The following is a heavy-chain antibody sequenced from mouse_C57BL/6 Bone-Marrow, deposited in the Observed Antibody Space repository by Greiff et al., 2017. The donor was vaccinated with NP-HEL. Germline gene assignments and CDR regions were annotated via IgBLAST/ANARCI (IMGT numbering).Heavy chain of an antibody. J-gene: IGHJ2*01. V-gene: IGHV1-72*01. CDR1: GYTFTSYW. D-gene: IGHD2-4*01. Sequence: QVHVKQSGAELVKPGASVKLSCKASGYTFTSYWMHWVKQRPGRGLEWIGRIDPNSGGTKYNEKFKSKATLTVDKPSSTAYMQLSSLTSEDSAVYYCARWDDYDEGYYFDYWGQGTTLTVSS. CDR3: ARWDDYDEGYYFDY. CDR2: IDPNSGGT.